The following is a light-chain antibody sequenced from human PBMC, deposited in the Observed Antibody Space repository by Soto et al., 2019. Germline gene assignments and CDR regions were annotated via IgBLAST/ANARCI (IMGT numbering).Light chain of an antibody. CDR3: QQVDSYPRT. CDR2: ASS. Sequence: IQLTQSPSSLSASVGDRVTVTCRARQGIGTYLVWYQQKSGKAPTVLIYASSTLQTGVPSRFSGSGSGTDFSLTISSLHPEDVATYYCQQVDSYPRTFGQGTKVDI. V-gene: IGKV1-9*01. J-gene: IGKJ1*01. CDR1: QGIGTY.